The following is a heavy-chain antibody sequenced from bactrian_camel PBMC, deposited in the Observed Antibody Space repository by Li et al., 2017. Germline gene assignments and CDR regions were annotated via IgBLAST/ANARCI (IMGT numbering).Heavy chain of an antibody. J-gene: IGHJ6*01. D-gene: IGHD2*01. CDR2: ISGDSGRT. CDR3: AADTTGFSGGNCYTLEDDPDFGY. CDR1: GFTFSPYW. Sequence: VESGGALVQPGGSLTLSCSASGFTFSPYWMDWVRQAPGKGLEWVSLISGDSGRTYYADSVKGRFTISRDNAKNTLYLQMNNLKPEDTAMYYCAADTTGFSGGNCYTLEDDPDFGYWGQGTQVTVS. V-gene: IGHV3S1*01.